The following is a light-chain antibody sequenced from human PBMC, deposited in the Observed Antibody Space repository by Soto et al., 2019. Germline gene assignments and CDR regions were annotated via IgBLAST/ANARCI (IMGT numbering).Light chain of an antibody. V-gene: IGLV2-14*03. CDR2: AVG. CDR3: SSITRSMTNV. Sequence: QSALTQPASVSGSPGESITISCTGTSSDVGGYNSVSWYQHHPGKAPKLILYAVGDRPSGVSYRFSGSKSGNTASLTISGLQAADEADYFCSSITRSMTNVFGSGTRSPS. J-gene: IGLJ1*01. CDR1: SSDVGGYNS.